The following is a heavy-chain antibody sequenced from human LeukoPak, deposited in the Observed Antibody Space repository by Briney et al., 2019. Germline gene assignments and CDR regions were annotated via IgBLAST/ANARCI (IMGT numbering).Heavy chain of an antibody. Sequence: GGSLRLSCAASGFTFSSYSMNWVRQAPGKGLEWVSSISSSSSYIYYADSVKGRFIISRDNAKNSLYLQMNSLRAEDTAVYYCARALNWNYRAPFDYWGQGTLVTVSS. D-gene: IGHD1-7*01. CDR2: ISSSSSYI. CDR3: ARALNWNYRAPFDY. V-gene: IGHV3-21*01. J-gene: IGHJ4*02. CDR1: GFTFSSYS.